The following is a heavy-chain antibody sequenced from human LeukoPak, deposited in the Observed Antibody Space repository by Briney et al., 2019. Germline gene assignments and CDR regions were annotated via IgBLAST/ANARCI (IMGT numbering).Heavy chain of an antibody. V-gene: IGHV3-30*02. D-gene: IGHD2-8*01. CDR1: GFIFSSYE. Sequence: GGSLRLSCAASGFIFSSYEMNWVRQAPGKGLEWVAYIQYDGSNQQYADSVRGRFSISRDSSKNILYLQMNSLRAEDTAVYYCAKDRCSNGVGCYYYYMDVWGKGTTVTISS. CDR3: AKDRCSNGVGCYYYYMDV. J-gene: IGHJ6*03. CDR2: IQYDGSNQ.